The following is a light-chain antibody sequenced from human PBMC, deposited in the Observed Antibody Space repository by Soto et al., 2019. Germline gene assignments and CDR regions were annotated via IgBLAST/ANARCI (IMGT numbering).Light chain of an antibody. Sequence: ALTQPRSASGSPGQSVTISCTGTKXDIGVYDFVSWYQHLPGKAPRLIIYEVVQRPSGVPDRLSGSKSGNTASLTVSGLQAADEADYFCKSYAGSNAYVFGSGTKVTVL. CDR3: KSYAGSNAYV. CDR2: EVV. J-gene: IGLJ1*01. V-gene: IGLV2-8*01. CDR1: KXDIGVYDF.